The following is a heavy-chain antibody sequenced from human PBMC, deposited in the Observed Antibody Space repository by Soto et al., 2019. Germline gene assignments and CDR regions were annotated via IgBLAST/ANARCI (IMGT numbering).Heavy chain of an antibody. Sequence: QVQLVQSGAEVKKPGSSVKVSCKASGGSVSNYGISWVRQAPGQGLEWMGGIIPVFGTANYAQKFQGRVTITADESTNIVYMDVTSLRSEDTAVYDCARGDATKIVVTTYYAMDVWGQGTTVTVSS. CDR3: ARGDATKIVVTTYYAMDV. CDR1: GGSVSNYG. CDR2: IIPVFGTA. J-gene: IGHJ6*02. D-gene: IGHD4-17*01. V-gene: IGHV1-69*12.